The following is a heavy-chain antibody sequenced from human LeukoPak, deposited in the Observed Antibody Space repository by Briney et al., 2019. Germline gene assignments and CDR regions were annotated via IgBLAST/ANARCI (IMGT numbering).Heavy chain of an antibody. J-gene: IGHJ4*02. V-gene: IGHV4-34*01. CDR2: INHSGST. CDR1: GGSFSGYY. CDR3: ARGWNSGYDRTFDY. D-gene: IGHD5-12*01. Sequence: SETLSLTCAVYGGSFSGYYWSWIRQPPGKGLEWIGEINHSGSTNYNPSLKSRVTIPVDTSKNQFSLKLSSVTAADTAVYYCARGWNSGYDRTFDYWGQGTLVTVSS.